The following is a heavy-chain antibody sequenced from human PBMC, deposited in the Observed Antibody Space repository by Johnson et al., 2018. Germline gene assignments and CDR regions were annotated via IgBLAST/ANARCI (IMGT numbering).Heavy chain of an antibody. V-gene: IGHV3-13*01. Sequence: VQLVESGGGLVQPGGSLRLSCAASGFTFSSYDMHWVRQATGKGLEWVSAIGTAGDTYYPGSVQGRFTISRENAKNSLYLKMNSLRAEDTAVYYCARSLNGDLTLVDAFDIWGQGTMVTVSS. D-gene: IGHD4-17*01. J-gene: IGHJ3*02. CDR2: IGTAGDT. CDR1: GFTFSSYD. CDR3: ARSLNGDLTLVDAFDI.